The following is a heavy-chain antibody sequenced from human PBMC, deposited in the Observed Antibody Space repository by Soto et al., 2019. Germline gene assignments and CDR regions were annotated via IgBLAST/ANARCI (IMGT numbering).Heavy chain of an antibody. CDR2: IIPIFGTA. CDR1: GGTFSSYA. CDR3: ARARGYVDWFVSLDY. J-gene: IGHJ4*02. Sequence: QVQLVQSGAEVKKPGSSVTVSCKASGGTFSSYAISWVRQAPGQGLEWMGGIIPIFGTANYAQKFQCRVTITADESTSTAQMELRSLGSEDTAVYYCARARGYVDWFVSLDYWGQGTLVTVSS. V-gene: IGHV1-69*01. D-gene: IGHD3-9*01.